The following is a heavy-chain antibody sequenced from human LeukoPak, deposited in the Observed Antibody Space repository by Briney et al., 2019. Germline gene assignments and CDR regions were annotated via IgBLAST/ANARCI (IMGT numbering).Heavy chain of an antibody. D-gene: IGHD3-22*01. CDR2: IYYSGST. Sequence: SETLSLTCTVSGGSISSGDYYWSWLRQPPGKGLEWIGYIYYSGSTYYNPSLKSRVTISVDTSKNQFSLKLSSVTAADTAVYYCARDSGSGYYYSYWYFDLWGRGTLVTVSS. CDR1: GGSISSGDYY. J-gene: IGHJ2*01. CDR3: ARDSGSGYYYSYWYFDL. V-gene: IGHV4-30-4*08.